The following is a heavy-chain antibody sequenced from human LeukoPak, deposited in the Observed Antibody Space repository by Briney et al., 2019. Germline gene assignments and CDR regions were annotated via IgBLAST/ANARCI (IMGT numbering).Heavy chain of an antibody. CDR1: GGSISGYY. V-gene: IGHV4-59*13. Sequence: PSETLSLTCTVSGGSISGYYWSWIRQPPGKGLEWIGYIYYSGSTNYNPSLMSRVTISVDTSKNQFSLKLSSVTAADTAVYYCARGCSAGTPHNWFDPWGQGTLVTVSS. D-gene: IGHD6-13*01. CDR2: IYYSGST. J-gene: IGHJ5*02. CDR3: ARGCSAGTPHNWFDP.